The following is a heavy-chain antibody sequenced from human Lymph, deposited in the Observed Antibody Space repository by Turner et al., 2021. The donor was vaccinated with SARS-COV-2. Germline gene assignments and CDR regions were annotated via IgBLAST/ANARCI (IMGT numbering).Heavy chain of an antibody. V-gene: IGHV3-21*01. J-gene: IGHJ6*02. Sequence: EVQLVESGGGGVTPGGPLRLSCAAPGFTSCSYSMNWVRQAPGKGLQWESSISSRSSYIYNADSVKGRFTISRENAKNSLYLQMNSLRAEDTAVYYCARDYYDFWSGYNSYYYGMDVWGQGTTVTVSS. CDR1: GFTSCSYS. D-gene: IGHD3-3*01. CDR3: ARDYYDFWSGYNSYYYGMDV. CDR2: ISSRSSYI.